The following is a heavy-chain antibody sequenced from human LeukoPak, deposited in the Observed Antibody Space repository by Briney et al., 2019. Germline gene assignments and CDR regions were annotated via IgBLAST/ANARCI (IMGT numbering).Heavy chain of an antibody. D-gene: IGHD5-24*01. CDR3: VRDSPMAIFDY. CDR1: GFTFSSCN. CDR2: ITSSSNVI. J-gene: IGHJ4*02. Sequence: GSLRLSCAASGFTFSSCNMNWVRQAPGKGLEWVSYITSSSNVIYYADTVKGRFTISRDNAKNSLFLQTNSLRDEDTAVYYCVRDSPMAIFDYWGQGALVTVSS. V-gene: IGHV3-48*02.